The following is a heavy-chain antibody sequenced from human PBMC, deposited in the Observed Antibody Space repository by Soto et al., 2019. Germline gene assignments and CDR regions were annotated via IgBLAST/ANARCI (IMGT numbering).Heavy chain of an antibody. V-gene: IGHV3-21*01. Sequence: EVQLVESGGGLIQPGGSLRLSCAASGFTVSSNYMSWVRQAPGKGLYWVSSISSSSSYIYYADSVKGRFTISRDNAKNSLYLQMNSLRAEDTAVYYCARGGYYYDSSGYYLGYYWGQGTLVTVSS. J-gene: IGHJ4*02. D-gene: IGHD3-22*01. CDR1: GFTVSSNY. CDR2: ISSSSSYI. CDR3: ARGGYYYDSSGYYLGYY.